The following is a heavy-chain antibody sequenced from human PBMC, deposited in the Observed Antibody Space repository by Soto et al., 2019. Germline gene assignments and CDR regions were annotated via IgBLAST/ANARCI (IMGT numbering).Heavy chain of an antibody. Sequence: GESLKISCKGSGYTFTSFWIGWVRQMPGKGLEWMGIIFPTDSTTIYSPSFQGQVTLSADNSTSTAYLQWSSLRAPDSAMYYCARAVVGYCSSASCPGDYWGQGTRVTVSS. V-gene: IGHV5-51*01. D-gene: IGHD2-2*01. CDR1: GYTFTSFW. CDR2: IFPTDSTT. J-gene: IGHJ4*02. CDR3: ARAVVGYCSSASCPGDY.